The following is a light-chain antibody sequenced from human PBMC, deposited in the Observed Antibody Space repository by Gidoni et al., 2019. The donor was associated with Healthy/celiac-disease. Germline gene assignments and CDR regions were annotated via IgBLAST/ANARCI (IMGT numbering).Light chain of an antibody. CDR3: QQYGSSPRT. CDR1: QSVSSSY. J-gene: IGKJ2*01. Sequence: EIVLTQSPGTLSVSPGERATLSCRASQSVSSSYLAWYQQKPGQAPRLLLYGASSRATGIPDRFSGRGSGTDFTLTISRLEPEDVAVYYCQQYGSSPRTFGQGTKLEIK. CDR2: GAS. V-gene: IGKV3-20*01.